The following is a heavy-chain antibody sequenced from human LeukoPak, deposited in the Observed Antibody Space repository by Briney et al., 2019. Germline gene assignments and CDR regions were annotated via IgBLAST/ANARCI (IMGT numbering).Heavy chain of an antibody. CDR3: ARGYCTGDSCSGAWFDP. CDR2: INPNSGGT. V-gene: IGHV1-2*02. J-gene: IGHJ5*02. CDR1: GYTFTDYH. D-gene: IGHD2-15*01. Sequence: GASVKVSCKASGYTFTDYHIHWVRQAPGQGLEWMGWINPNSGGTNYAQKFQGRVTMTRDTSISTAYIELNRLRSDDTAVYYCARGYCTGDSCSGAWFDPWGRGTLVTVSS.